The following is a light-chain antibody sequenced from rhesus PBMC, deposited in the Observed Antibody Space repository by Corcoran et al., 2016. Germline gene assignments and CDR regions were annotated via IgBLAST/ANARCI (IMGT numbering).Light chain of an antibody. CDR2: TAS. J-gene: IGKJ4*01. CDR1: QGISSW. V-gene: IGKV1-22*01. Sequence: DIQMTQSPSSLSASVGDTVTITCQASQGISSWLAWYQLKPGKAPEFLIYTASILQRGVPSRFSGRGSGTDFSLPISSMQPEGFATYYCLQYSSSPLTFGGGATVEIK. CDR3: LQYSSSPLT.